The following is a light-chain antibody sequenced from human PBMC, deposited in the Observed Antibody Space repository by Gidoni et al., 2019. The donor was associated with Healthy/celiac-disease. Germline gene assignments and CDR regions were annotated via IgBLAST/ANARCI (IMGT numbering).Light chain of an antibody. V-gene: IGKV3-15*01. J-gene: IGKJ2*01. CDR2: GAY. CDR3: QQYNNWSYT. Sequence: ELLITQSPATLSVSPGERATLSCRASQSVSSNLAWYQQKPGQAPRLLIYGAYTRATGIPARCSGSGSGTEVTLTISSLKSEDFAVYYCQQYNNWSYTCXQXTKLEIK. CDR1: QSVSSN.